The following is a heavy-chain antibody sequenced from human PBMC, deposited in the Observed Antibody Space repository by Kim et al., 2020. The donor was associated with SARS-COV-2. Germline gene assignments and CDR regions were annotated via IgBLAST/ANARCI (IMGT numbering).Heavy chain of an antibody. V-gene: IGHV1-46*01. D-gene: IGHD3-22*01. Sequence: ASVKVSCKASGYTFTSYYMHWVRQAPGQGLEWMGIINPSGGSTSYAQKFQGRVTMTRDTSTSTVYMELSSLRSEDTAVYYCAREVLGYYYDSSGYYLGDGMDVWGQGTTVTVSS. CDR1: GYTFTSYY. CDR3: AREVLGYYYDSSGYYLGDGMDV. J-gene: IGHJ6*02. CDR2: INPSGGST.